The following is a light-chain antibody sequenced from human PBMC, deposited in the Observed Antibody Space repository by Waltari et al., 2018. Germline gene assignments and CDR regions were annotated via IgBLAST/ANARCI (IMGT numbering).Light chain of an antibody. J-gene: IGKJ1*01. Sequence: DIQMTQSPSTLSASVGDSVTITCRASQSIGNRLAWYQQKSGRAPKLLIYTTSSLENEVPSRFSGSGSGTEFTLTISSLQPDDFTTYYCQQYNSFPRTFGQGTKVEIK. CDR1: QSIGNR. CDR3: QQYNSFPRT. CDR2: TTS. V-gene: IGKV1-5*03.